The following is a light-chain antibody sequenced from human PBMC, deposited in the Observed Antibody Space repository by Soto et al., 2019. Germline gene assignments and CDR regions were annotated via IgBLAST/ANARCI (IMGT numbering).Light chain of an antibody. V-gene: IGLV2-14*03. CDR3: PQATRCTPFYV. J-gene: IGLJ1*01. Sequence: QSALAQPASVSGSPGQSIAISCTGVRTDVDGYDYVSWYQRHPGQAPQLIIYDVYNRPSGVSHRFSGSKSGDTASLTISGFQAEDEAVYICPQATRCTPFYVFAIGPTVPV. CDR1: RTDVDGYDY. CDR2: DVY.